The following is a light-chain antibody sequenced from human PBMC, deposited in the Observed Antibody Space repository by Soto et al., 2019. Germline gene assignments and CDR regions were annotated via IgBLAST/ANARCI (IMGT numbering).Light chain of an antibody. CDR2: AAS. J-gene: IGKJ1*01. CDR3: QNYYSAPET. Sequence: DIQMTQSPSSLSASVGDRVTITCRASQGISSYLAWYQQKPGKVPKVLIYAASTLQSGVTSRFSGSGSGTEFTLTISSLQPEDVATYYCQNYYSAPETFGQGTKVEIK. CDR1: QGISSY. V-gene: IGKV1-27*01.